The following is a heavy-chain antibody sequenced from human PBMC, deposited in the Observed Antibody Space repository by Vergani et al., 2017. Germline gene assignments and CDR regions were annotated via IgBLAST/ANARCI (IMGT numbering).Heavy chain of an antibody. J-gene: IGHJ4*02. CDR3: ARQGATYCGGDCYPEWFDY. CDR1: GGSLSSSSYY. CDR2: IYYSGST. Sequence: QLQLQESGPGLVKPSETLSLTCTVSGGSLSSSSYYWGWIRQPPGKGLEWIGSIYYSGSTYYNPSLKSRVTKSVDTSKNQFFLQLSSVTAADTAVYYCARQGATYCGGDCYPEWFDYWGQGTLVTVSS. D-gene: IGHD2-21*02. V-gene: IGHV4-39*01.